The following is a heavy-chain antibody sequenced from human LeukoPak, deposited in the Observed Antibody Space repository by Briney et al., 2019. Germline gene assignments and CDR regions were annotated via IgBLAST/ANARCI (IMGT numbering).Heavy chain of an antibody. CDR3: AKTIHPGYCSSTSCHNFDY. J-gene: IGHJ4*02. Sequence: PGGSLRLSCAASGFTFSSYGMHWVRQAPGKGLEWVSAISGSGGSTYYADSVKGRFTISRDNSKNTLYLQMNSLRAEDTAVYYCAKTIHPGYCSSTSCHNFDYWGQGTLVTVSS. D-gene: IGHD2-2*02. V-gene: IGHV3-23*01. CDR1: GFTFSSYG. CDR2: ISGSGGST.